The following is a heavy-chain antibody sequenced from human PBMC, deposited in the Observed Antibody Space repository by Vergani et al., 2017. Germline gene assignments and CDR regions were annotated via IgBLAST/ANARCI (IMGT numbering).Heavy chain of an antibody. CDR1: GGSISSGSYY. Sequence: QVQLQESGPGLVRPSQTLSLTCTVSGGSISSGSYYWSWFRQPAGKGLEWIGRFYTGGGTSYNPSLKRRVTISVDTSKNQFSLQLSCVTAADTALYYCARHRGSGGFFPSSYFYGMDVWGHGTTVTVSS. CDR2: FYTGGGT. V-gene: IGHV4-61*02. CDR3: ARHRGSGGFFPSSYFYGMDV. D-gene: IGHD3-10*01. J-gene: IGHJ6*02.